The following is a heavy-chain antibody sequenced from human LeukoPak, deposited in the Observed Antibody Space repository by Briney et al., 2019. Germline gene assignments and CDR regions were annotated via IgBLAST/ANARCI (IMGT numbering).Heavy chain of an antibody. V-gene: IGHV3-9*01. Sequence: PGGSLRLSCAASGFTFDDYAMHWVRQAPGKGLEWVSGISWNSGSIGYADSVKGRFTISRDNAKNSLYLQMNSLRAEDTALYYCAKEGSSSHFDYWGQGTLVTVSS. CDR1: GFTFDDYA. CDR2: ISWNSGSI. D-gene: IGHD6-13*01. CDR3: AKEGSSSHFDY. J-gene: IGHJ4*02.